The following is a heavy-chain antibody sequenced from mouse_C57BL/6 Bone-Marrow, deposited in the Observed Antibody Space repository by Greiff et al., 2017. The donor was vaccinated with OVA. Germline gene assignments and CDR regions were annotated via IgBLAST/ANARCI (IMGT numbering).Heavy chain of an antibody. CDR1: GFTFSSYA. V-gene: IGHV5-9-1*02. CDR3: TREIYYYGSSDAMDY. CDR2: ISSGGDYI. J-gene: IGHJ4*01. D-gene: IGHD1-1*01. Sequence: EVQRVESGEGLVKPGGSLKLSCAASGFTFSSYAMSWVRQTPEKRLEWVAYISSGGDYIYYADTVKGRFTISRDNARNTLYLQMSSLKSEDTAMYYCTREIYYYGSSDAMDYWGQGTSVTVSS.